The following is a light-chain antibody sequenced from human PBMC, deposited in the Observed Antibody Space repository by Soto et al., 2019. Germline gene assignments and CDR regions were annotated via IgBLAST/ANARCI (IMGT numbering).Light chain of an antibody. CDR2: ATS. Sequence: DIQMTQSPSSLSASVGDRVTITCRTSQSISSFLNWYQQKPGTAPKLLIYATSNLQSGVPSRFSGSGSATDFTLTITSLQPEDFATYYCQQSYNTPRTFGQGTIVEVK. CDR1: QSISSF. V-gene: IGKV1-39*01. CDR3: QQSYNTPRT. J-gene: IGKJ1*01.